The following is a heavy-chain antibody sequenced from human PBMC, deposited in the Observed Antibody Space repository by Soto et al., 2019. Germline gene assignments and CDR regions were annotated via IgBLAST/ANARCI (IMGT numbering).Heavy chain of an antibody. V-gene: IGHV4-38-2*01. Sequence: SETLSLTCAVSGYSISSGYYWGWIRQPPGKGLEWIGSIYHSGSTYYNPSLKSRVTISVDTSKNQFSLKLSSVTAADTAVYYCARLPYGSGSYYLGNDAFDIWGQGTTVTVSS. J-gene: IGHJ3*02. CDR1: GYSISSGYY. CDR2: IYHSGST. D-gene: IGHD3-10*01. CDR3: ARLPYGSGSYYLGNDAFDI.